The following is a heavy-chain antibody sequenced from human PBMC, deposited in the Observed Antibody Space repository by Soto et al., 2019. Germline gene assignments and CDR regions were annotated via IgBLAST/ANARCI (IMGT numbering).Heavy chain of an antibody. J-gene: IGHJ4*02. D-gene: IGHD6-19*01. CDR1: GGTFSSYA. Sequence: SVKVSCKASGGTFSSYAISWVRQAPGQGLEWMGGIIPIFGTANYAQKFQGRVTITADESTSTGYMEPSGLRSEDTAVYYCARDGSSGYFDYWGQGTLVTVSS. V-gene: IGHV1-69*13. CDR2: IIPIFGTA. CDR3: ARDGSSGYFDY.